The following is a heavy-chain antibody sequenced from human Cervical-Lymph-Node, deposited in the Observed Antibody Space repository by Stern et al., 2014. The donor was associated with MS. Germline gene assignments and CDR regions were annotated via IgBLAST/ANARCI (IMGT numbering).Heavy chain of an antibody. D-gene: IGHD5-12*01. J-gene: IGHJ4*02. V-gene: IGHV2-5*02. CDR1: GFSVSTSGVG. CDR3: AHRPPYSGDFFHH. CDR2: IYWDDDK. Sequence: QITLKESGPTLVKPTQTLKLTCTLSGFSVSTSGVGVGWIRQPPGKNLEWLAVIYWDDDKRYSPSLKGRLTITKDTSKSQVVLTMTNMDPVDTATYYCAHRPPYSGDFFHHWGQGTLVTVSS.